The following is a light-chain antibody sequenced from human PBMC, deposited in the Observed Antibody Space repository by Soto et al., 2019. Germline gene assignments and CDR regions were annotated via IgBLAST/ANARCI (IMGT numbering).Light chain of an antibody. CDR2: GAS. J-gene: IGKJ5*01. V-gene: IGKV3-20*01. CDR1: QSVSSSY. Sequence: EIVLTQSPGTLSLSPGERATLSCRASQSVSSSYLAWYQQKPGQAPSLLIYGASSRGTGIPDRFSGSGSGTDFSLTISRLKPEDFAVYYCQEYGSSPPNTFGQGTRLEIK. CDR3: QEYGSSPPNT.